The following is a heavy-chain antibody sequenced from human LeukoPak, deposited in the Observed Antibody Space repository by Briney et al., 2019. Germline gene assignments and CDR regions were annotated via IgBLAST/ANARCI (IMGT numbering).Heavy chain of an antibody. CDR1: GFTFSDFG. Sequence: GALRLSCAASGFTFSDFGMHWVRQAPGKGLESVAVISHDGNSKYSADSVKGRFTISRDNSKNTLYLQMDSLRVEDTAVYYCARKYYYDSSGYYYANYFDYWGQGTLVTVSS. V-gene: IGHV3-30*03. CDR3: ARKYYYDSSGYYYANYFDY. D-gene: IGHD3-22*01. J-gene: IGHJ4*02. CDR2: ISHDGNSK.